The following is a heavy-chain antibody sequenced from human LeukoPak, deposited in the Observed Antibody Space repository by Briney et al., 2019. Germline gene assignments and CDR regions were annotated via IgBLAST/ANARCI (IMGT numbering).Heavy chain of an antibody. V-gene: IGHV4-61*01. CDR2: IYYSGST. J-gene: IGHJ4*02. Sequence: PSETLSLTCTVSGGSISSGSYYWSWIRQPPGEGLEWIGYIYYSGSTNYNPSLKSRVTISVDTSKNQFSLKLSSVTAADTAVYYCARHAGGSYYYDYWGQGTLVTVSS. CDR3: ARHAGGSYYYDY. D-gene: IGHD1-26*01. CDR1: GGSISSGSYY.